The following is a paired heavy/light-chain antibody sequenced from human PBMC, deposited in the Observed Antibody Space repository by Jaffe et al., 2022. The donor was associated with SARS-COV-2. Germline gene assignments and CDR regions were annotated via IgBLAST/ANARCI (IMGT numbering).Light chain of an antibody. V-gene: IGKV1-16*01. CDR2: GAS. CDR3: QQYQSYPRT. CDR1: QGIGHY. Sequence: DIQMTQSPSSVSAFVGDRVTITCRASQGIGHYLVWYQQKPGKAPKSLIFGASSLQSGVPSRFSGSGSGTDFTLTISSLQPEDFAIYYCQQYQSYPRTFGQGTKVEMK. J-gene: IGKJ1*01.
Heavy chain of an antibody. Sequence: QQQLQESGPGLVKPSETLSLTCTASGVSITTSNYYWAWIRQPPGKGLEWIGSIFYSGNSYYNPSLKNRVTMSVDTSKNQFSLKMHSVTAADTAVFYCASHLWFGEFDYWGPGALVTVSS. CDR2: IFYSGNS. J-gene: IGHJ4*02. CDR3: ASHLWFGEFDY. D-gene: IGHD3-10*01. V-gene: IGHV4-39*01. CDR1: GVSITTSNYY.